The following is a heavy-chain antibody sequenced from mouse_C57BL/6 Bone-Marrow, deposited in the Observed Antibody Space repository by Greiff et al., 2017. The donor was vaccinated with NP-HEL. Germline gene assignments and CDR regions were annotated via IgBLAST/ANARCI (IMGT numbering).Heavy chain of an antibody. CDR1: GYTFTTYP. CDR2: FHPYNDDT. V-gene: IGHV1-47*01. D-gene: IGHD1-1*01. Sequence: QVQLQQSGAELVKPGASVKMSCKASGYTFTTYPIEWMKQNPGKSLEWIGNFHPYNDDTKYNEKFKGKAALTVEKSSSTVYLELSRLTSDDSAVYYCAITTVVAKDYAMDYWGQGTSVTVSS. J-gene: IGHJ4*01. CDR3: AITTVVAKDYAMDY.